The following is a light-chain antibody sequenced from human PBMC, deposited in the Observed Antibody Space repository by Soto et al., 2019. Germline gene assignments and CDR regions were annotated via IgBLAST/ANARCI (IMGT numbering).Light chain of an antibody. J-gene: IGKJ5*01. Sequence: EIVFTQSQATLSLSPVERATLSCRASQGVSSDLAWYQPKPGQAPRLLIYDASNEATGIPARFSGSGSGTDFTLTISSLEPEDFAAYYCQQRSNWPVNFGQGTRLEI. CDR3: QQRSNWPVN. V-gene: IGKV3-11*01. CDR1: QGVSSD. CDR2: DAS.